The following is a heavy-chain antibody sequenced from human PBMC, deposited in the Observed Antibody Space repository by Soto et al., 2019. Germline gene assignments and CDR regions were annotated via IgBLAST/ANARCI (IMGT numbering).Heavy chain of an antibody. J-gene: IGHJ6*02. CDR3: AKDMTAASHYGMDV. V-gene: IGHV3-43*01. D-gene: IGHD6-6*01. Sequence: GSLRLSCAASGFTFDDYTMHWVRQAPGKGLEWVSLISWDGGSTYYADSVKGRFTISRDNSKNSLYLQMNSLRTEDTALYYCAKDMTAASHYGMDVWGQGTTVTVSS. CDR2: ISWDGGST. CDR1: GFTFDDYT.